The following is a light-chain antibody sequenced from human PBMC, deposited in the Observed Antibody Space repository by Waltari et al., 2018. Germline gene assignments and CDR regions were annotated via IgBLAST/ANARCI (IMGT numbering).Light chain of an antibody. CDR3: QQYGSSPLT. CDR2: DAS. CDR1: QSVSSGY. J-gene: IGKJ4*01. Sequence: EIVLTQSPGTLSLSPGERATLSCRASQSVSSGYLAWYQQKPGQPPRLLIYDASRRATGIPDRFRGSGSGTDFTLTISRLEPEDFAVYNCQQYGSSPLTFGGGTKVEIK. V-gene: IGKV3-20*01.